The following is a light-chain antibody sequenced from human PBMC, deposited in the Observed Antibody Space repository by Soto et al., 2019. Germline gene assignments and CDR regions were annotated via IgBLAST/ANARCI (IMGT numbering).Light chain of an antibody. CDR1: TSNIGADYD. CDR3: KSYDRSLINYV. CDR2: GSS. V-gene: IGLV1-40*01. J-gene: IGLJ1*01. Sequence: QSALTQPPSVSGAPGQRVTISCTGSTSNIGADYDVHWYQQLPGTAPKLLIYGSSDRPSGVPDRFSGSKSGTSASLAITGIQAEDEADYYCKSYDRSLINYVFGTGTKVTV.